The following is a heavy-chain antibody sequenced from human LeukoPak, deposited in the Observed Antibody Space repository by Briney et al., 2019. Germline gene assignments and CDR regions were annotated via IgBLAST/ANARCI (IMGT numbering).Heavy chain of an antibody. CDR3: ARGLWKTYYGSGRGYYFDY. D-gene: IGHD3-10*01. CDR2: INHSGST. V-gene: IGHV4-34*01. CDR1: GGSFSGYY. J-gene: IGHJ4*02. Sequence: PSETLSLTCAVYGGSFSGYYWSWIRQPPGKGLEWIGEINHSGSTNYNPSLKSRVTISVDTSKNQFSLKLSSVTAADTAVYYCARGLWKTYYGSGRGYYFDYWGQGILVTVSS.